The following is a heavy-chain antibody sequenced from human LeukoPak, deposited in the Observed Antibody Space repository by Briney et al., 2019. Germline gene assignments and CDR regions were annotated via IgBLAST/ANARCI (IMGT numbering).Heavy chain of an antibody. V-gene: IGHV3-21*01. J-gene: IGHJ4*02. D-gene: IGHD4-17*01. Sequence: GGSLRLSCAASGFTFSSYSMNWVCQAPGKRLEWVSSISSSSSYIYYADSVKGRFTISRDNAKNSLYLQMNSLRAEDTAVYYCARERASDYGDYSDYWGQGTLVTVSS. CDR1: GFTFSSYS. CDR3: ARERASDYGDYSDY. CDR2: ISSSSSYI.